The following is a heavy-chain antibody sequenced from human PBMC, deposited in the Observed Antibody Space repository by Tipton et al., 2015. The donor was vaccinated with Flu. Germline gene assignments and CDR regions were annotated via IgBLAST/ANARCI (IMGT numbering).Heavy chain of an antibody. D-gene: IGHD2-2*03. CDR2: FGTMSHSGRT. J-gene: IGHJ6*02. V-gene: IGHV4-38-2*02. CDR1: GDSISSGYY. CDR3: ARDGYYYYYYGMDV. Sequence: TLSLTCSVSGDSISSGYYWGWIRQPPGRGLEWIGTFGTMSHSGRTYYNPSLKNRVTISVDTSKNQFSLRLTSVTAADTAVYYCARDGYYYYYYGMDVWGQGTTVTVSS.